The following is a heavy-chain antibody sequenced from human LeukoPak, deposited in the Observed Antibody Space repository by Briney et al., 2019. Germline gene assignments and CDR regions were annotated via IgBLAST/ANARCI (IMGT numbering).Heavy chain of an antibody. D-gene: IGHD3-22*01. J-gene: IGHJ3*01. CDR2: ISGSGGST. Sequence: PGGSLRLSCAASGFTFSSYAMSWVRQAPGKGLEWVSAISGSGGSTYYADSVKGRFTISRDNSKNTLYLQMNSLRAEDTAVYYCAKDGVNMIVVAGDAFDVWGQGTMVTVSS. CDR1: GFTFSSYA. V-gene: IGHV3-23*01. CDR3: AKDGVNMIVVAGDAFDV.